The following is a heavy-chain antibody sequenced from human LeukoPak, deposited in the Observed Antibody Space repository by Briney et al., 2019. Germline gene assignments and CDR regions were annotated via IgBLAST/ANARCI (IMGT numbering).Heavy chain of an antibody. CDR1: GYTFTSYD. CDR2: MNPNSGNT. D-gene: IGHD1-26*01. CDR3: ARGLIVGAAYYYYYTDV. J-gene: IGHJ6*03. Sequence: ASVKVSCKASGYTFTSYDINWVRQATGQGLEWMGWMNPNSGNTGYAQKFQGRVTMTRNTSISTAYMELSSLRSEDTAVYYCARGLIVGAAYYYYYTDVWGKGTTVTVSS. V-gene: IGHV1-8*01.